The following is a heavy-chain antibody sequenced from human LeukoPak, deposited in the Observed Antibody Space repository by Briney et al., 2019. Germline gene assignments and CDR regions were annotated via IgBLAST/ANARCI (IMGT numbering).Heavy chain of an antibody. CDR2: ISSSSSYI. D-gene: IGHD2-2*01. V-gene: IGHV3-21*01. Sequence: GGSLRLSCAASGFTFSSYSMNWVRQAPGKGLEWVPSISSSSSYIYYVETVKGRFTISRDNARNSLYLQMNSLRAEDTAVYYCARLSIDAFDIWGQGTMVTVSS. CDR1: GFTFSSYS. CDR3: ARLSIDAFDI. J-gene: IGHJ3*02.